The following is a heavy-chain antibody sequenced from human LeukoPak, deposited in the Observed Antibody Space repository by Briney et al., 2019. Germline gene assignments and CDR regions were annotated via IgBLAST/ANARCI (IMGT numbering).Heavy chain of an antibody. D-gene: IGHD3-3*01. CDR2: IYYSGST. V-gene: IGHV4-39*07. CDR3: ARLQRITIFGVVIIGAFDI. Sequence: SETLSLTCTVSGGSISSSSYYWGWIRQPPGKGLEWIGYIYYSGSTYYNPSLKSRVTISVDTSKNQFSLKLSSVTAADTAVYYCARLQRITIFGVVIIGAFDIWGQGTMVTVSS. J-gene: IGHJ3*02. CDR1: GGSISSSSYY.